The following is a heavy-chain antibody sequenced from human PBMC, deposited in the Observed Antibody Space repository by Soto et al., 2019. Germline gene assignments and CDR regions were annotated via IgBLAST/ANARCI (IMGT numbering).Heavy chain of an antibody. V-gene: IGHV3-53*01. CDR1: GFSVSTSH. D-gene: IGHD3-22*01. CDR2: IYSGGAT. Sequence: PWGSLRLSCAAAGFSVSTSHISWVRQAPGKGLEWVSVIYSGGATHYAVSVKGRLIISRDKSKNTVDLQMNSLRAEDTAVYYCAKNPGYYYDSTGYHFDYWGQGTLVTVSS. J-gene: IGHJ4*02. CDR3: AKNPGYYYDSTGYHFDY.